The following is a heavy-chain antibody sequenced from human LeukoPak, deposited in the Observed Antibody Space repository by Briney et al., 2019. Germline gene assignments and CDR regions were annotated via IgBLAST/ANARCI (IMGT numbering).Heavy chain of an antibody. CDR2: ISAYNGYT. D-gene: IGHD3-22*01. CDR1: GYTFTSYG. CDR3: ARDSRKNYYDSSGYYYY. Sequence: ASVKVSCKASGYTFTSYGISWVRQAPGQGLEWMGWISAYNGYTNYAQNFQGRVTMTTDTSTSTAYMELRSLRSDDTAVYYCARDSRKNYYDSSGYYYYWGQGTLVTVSS. V-gene: IGHV1-18*01. J-gene: IGHJ4*02.